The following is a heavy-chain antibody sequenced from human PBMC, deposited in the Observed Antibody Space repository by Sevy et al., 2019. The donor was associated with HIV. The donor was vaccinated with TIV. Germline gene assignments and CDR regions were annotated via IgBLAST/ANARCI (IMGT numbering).Heavy chain of an antibody. D-gene: IGHD5-18*01. CDR1: GFTFSTYW. CDR3: VREGVGGFSYSLDC. V-gene: IGHV3-7*01. J-gene: IGHJ4*02. Sequence: GGSLRLSCAASGFTFSTYWMSWVRQAPGKGLEWVATMNQDGSEKYYVDSVKGRFTISRDNAQNSLYLQMNSLGAEDTAVYYGVREGVGGFSYSLDCWGQGTLVTVS. CDR2: MNQDGSEK.